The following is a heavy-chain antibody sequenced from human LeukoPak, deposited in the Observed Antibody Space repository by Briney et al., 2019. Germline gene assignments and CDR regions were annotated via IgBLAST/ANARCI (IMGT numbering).Heavy chain of an antibody. CDR1: GGTFSSYA. V-gene: IGHV1-69*13. CDR3: ARDQDSGSYQAYYYYGMDV. J-gene: IGHJ6*02. D-gene: IGHD1-26*01. Sequence: GASVKVSCKASGGTFSSYAISWVRQAPGQGLEWMGGIIPVFGTANYAQKFQGRVTITAGESTSTAYMELSSLRSEDTAAYYCARDQDSGSYQAYYYYGMDVWGQETTVTVSS. CDR2: IIPVFGTA.